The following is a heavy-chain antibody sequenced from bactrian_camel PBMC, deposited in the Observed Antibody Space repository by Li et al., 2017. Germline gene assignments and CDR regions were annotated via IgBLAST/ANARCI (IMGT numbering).Heavy chain of an antibody. Sequence: HVQLVESGGGSVQAGGSLRLSCAASASVRTKCMGWFRQAPGKEREGVAAINIRDGCTVYADSVEGRFTISQDNAKNALYLQMLSLKTEDTAKYYCTPGVYWGQGTQVTVS. J-gene: IGHJ4*01. CDR2: INIRDGCT. CDR3: TPGVY. V-gene: IGHV3S54*01. D-gene: IGHD2*01. CDR1: ASVRTKC.